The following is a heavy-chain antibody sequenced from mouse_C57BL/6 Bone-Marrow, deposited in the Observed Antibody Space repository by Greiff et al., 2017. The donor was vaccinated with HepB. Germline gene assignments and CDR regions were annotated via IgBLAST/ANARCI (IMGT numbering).Heavy chain of an antibody. CDR3: ARSWGYPFAY. CDR1: GYTFTDYY. V-gene: IGHV1-76*01. J-gene: IGHJ3*01. CDR2: IYPGSGNT. Sequence: VKLQESGAELVRPGASVKLSCKASGYTFTDYYINWVKQRPGQGLEWIARIYPGSGNTYYNEKFKGKATLTAEKSSSTAYMQLSSLTSEDSAVYFCARSWGYPFAYWGQGTLVTVSA. D-gene: IGHD2-2*01.